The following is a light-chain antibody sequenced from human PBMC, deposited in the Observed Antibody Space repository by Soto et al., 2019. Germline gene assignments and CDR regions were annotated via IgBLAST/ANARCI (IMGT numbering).Light chain of an antibody. CDR2: KAS. Sequence: DIQMTQSPSTLSASVGDRVAITCRASQSIGSWVAWYQEKPGKAPKVLISKASTLESGVPARVSGSGSGTEFTVNISGLQPDDVDTDYCQLYNSYLWRFGQGTKVEIK. V-gene: IGKV1-5*03. CDR1: QSIGSW. J-gene: IGKJ1*01. CDR3: QLYNSYLWR.